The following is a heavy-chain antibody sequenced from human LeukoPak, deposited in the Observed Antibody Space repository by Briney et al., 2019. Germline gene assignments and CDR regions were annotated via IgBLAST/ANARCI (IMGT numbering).Heavy chain of an antibody. V-gene: IGHV4-30-2*01. CDR1: GGSISSDGYY. Sequence: SQTLSLTCTVSGGSISSDGYYWSWIRQPPGKGLEWIGHIYHSGSTYHDPSLNSRVTISVDTSKNQFSLKLNSVTAADTAVYYCAKGVDCSSSTCLYYFDYWGQGTLVTVSS. CDR2: IYHSGST. CDR3: AKGVDCSSSTCLYYFDY. D-gene: IGHD2-15*01. J-gene: IGHJ4*02.